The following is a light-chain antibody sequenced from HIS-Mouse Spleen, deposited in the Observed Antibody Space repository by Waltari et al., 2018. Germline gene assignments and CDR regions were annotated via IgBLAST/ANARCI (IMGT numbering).Light chain of an antibody. Sequence: QSALTQPPSASGSPGQSVTISCTGTSSDVGGYNYVSWYQQHPGKAPKHIIYEVSKRPSGVPDRFSGSKADNTASLTVYGLQAEDEADYYCSSYAGSNNYVFGTGTKVTVL. J-gene: IGLJ1*01. CDR1: SSDVGGYNY. V-gene: IGLV2-8*01. CDR2: EVS. CDR3: SSYAGSNNYV.